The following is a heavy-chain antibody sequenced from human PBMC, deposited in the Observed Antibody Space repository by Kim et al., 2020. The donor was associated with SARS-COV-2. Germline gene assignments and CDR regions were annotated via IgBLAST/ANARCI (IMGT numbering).Heavy chain of an antibody. CDR3: ARTLGADIVVVVAGPQVAGTMEVFDY. J-gene: IGHJ4*02. V-gene: IGHV1-18*01. CDR1: GYTFTSYG. CDR2: ISAYNGNT. Sequence: ASVKVSCKASGYTFTSYGISWVRQAPGQGLEWMGWISAYNGNTNYAQKLQGRVTMTTDTSTSTAYMELRSLRSDDTAVYYCARTLGADIVVVVAGPQVAGTMEVFDYWGQGTLVTVSS. D-gene: IGHD2-15*01.